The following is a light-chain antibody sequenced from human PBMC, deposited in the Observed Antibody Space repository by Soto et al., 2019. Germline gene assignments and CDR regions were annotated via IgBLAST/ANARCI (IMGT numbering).Light chain of an antibody. CDR2: DAS. CDR1: QSVNRY. CDR3: QQRDIWPWT. J-gene: IGKJ1*01. V-gene: IGKV3-11*01. Sequence: EIVMTQSPATLSVSPGERATLSCWASQSVNRYLVWYQQKPGQAPRLLMYDASKRATGIPARFSGSGSGTVFTLTISSLEPEDFAVYYCQQRDIWPWTFGQGTKVDIK.